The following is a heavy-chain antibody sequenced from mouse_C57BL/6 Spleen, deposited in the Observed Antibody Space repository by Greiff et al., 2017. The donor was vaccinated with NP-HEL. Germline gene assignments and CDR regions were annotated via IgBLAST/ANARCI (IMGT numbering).Heavy chain of an antibody. D-gene: IGHD2-3*01. CDR1: GYTFTSYG. CDR2: IYPRSGNT. Sequence: VQLQQSGAELARPGASVKLSCKASGYTFTSYGISWVKQRTGQGLEWIGEIYPRSGNTYYNEKFKGKATLTADKSSSTAYMELRSLTSEDSAVYFCARGGNYDGYLAWFAYWGQGTLVTVSA. J-gene: IGHJ3*01. V-gene: IGHV1-81*01. CDR3: ARGGNYDGYLAWFAY.